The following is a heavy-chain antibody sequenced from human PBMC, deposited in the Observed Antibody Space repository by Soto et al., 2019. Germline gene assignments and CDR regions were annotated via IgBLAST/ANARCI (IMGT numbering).Heavy chain of an antibody. CDR2: IKQDGSEI. CDR3: ARIGYRSSSFDY. CDR1: GFTFSDYW. J-gene: IGHJ4*02. D-gene: IGHD6-6*01. V-gene: IGHV3-7*01. Sequence: EVQLVESGGGLVQRGGSLRLSCAASGFTFSDYWMSWVRQAPGKGLEWVANIKQDGSEIDSVDSVKGRLTISRDNAKNSLSLQMNSLRAEDTALYYCARIGYRSSSFDYWGQGTLVTVSS.